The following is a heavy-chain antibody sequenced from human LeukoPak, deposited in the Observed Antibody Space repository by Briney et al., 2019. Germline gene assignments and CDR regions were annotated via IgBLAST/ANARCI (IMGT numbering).Heavy chain of an antibody. V-gene: IGHV4-61*02. CDR2: IHTSGST. CDR1: GGSIRSGNYY. Sequence: SQTLSLTCTVSGGSIRSGNYYWNWIRQPAGKGLEWIGRIHTSGSTDYNPSLKSRVTISLDTSENQFSLELKSVTAADAAVYYCARGSSLYDYWGQGTLVTVSS. D-gene: IGHD6-13*01. CDR3: ARGSSLYDY. J-gene: IGHJ4*02.